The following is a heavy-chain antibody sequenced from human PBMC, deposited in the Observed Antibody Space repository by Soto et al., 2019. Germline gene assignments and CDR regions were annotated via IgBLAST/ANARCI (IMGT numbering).Heavy chain of an antibody. J-gene: IGHJ3*02. D-gene: IGHD2-21*02. V-gene: IGHV1-69*02. CDR2: IIPILGIA. CDR3: AGAGSWCGGDCYYAFDI. Sequence: QVQLVQSGAEVKKPGSSVKVSCKASGGTFSSYTISWVRQAPGQGLEWMGRIIPILGIANYAQKFQGRVTITADKSTSTAYMELSSLRSEDTAGYYCAGAGSWCGGDCYYAFDIWGQGTMVTVSS. CDR1: GGTFSSYT.